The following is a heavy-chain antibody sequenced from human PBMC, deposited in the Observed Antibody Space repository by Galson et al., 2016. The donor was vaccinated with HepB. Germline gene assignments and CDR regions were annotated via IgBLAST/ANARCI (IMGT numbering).Heavy chain of an antibody. V-gene: IGHV3-30*03. Sequence: SLRLSCAASGFSFSTYGMHWVRQAPGKGLEWVAVISYDGSNIYYGDSMKGRFTISRDNSKSTLYLQMNNLRPDQTAVYYCARARGDLLGGRFDPWGQGTLVTVSS. CDR2: ISYDGSNI. D-gene: IGHD3-10*01. J-gene: IGHJ5*02. CDR1: GFSFSTYG. CDR3: ARARGDLLGGRFDP.